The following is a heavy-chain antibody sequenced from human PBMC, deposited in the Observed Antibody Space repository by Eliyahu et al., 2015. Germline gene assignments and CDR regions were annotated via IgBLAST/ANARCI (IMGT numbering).Heavy chain of an antibody. V-gene: IGHV4-34*01. CDR2: INHSGST. D-gene: IGHD6-19*01. CDR3: ARGFTHNEVAVAGTGYYFDY. J-gene: IGHJ4*02. Sequence: QVQLQQWGAGLLKPSETLSLTCAVYGGSFSGYYWSWIRQPPGKGLEWIGEINHSGSTNYNPSLKSRVTISVDTSKNQFSLKLSSVTAADTAVYYCARGFTHNEVAVAGTGYYFDYWGQGTLVTVSS. CDR1: GGSFSGYY.